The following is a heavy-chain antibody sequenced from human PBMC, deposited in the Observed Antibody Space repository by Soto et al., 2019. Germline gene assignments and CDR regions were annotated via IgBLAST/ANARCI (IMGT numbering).Heavy chain of an antibody. CDR3: ARDLGQYYDSSGYQDY. CDR1: GFTFSSYA. Sequence: GGSLRLSCAASGFTFSSYAMHWVRQAPGKGLEWVAVISYDGSNKYYADSVKGRFTISRDNSKNTLYLQMNSLRAEDTAVYYCARDLGQYYDSSGYQDYWGQGTLVTVSS. D-gene: IGHD3-22*01. CDR2: ISYDGSNK. V-gene: IGHV3-30-3*01. J-gene: IGHJ4*02.